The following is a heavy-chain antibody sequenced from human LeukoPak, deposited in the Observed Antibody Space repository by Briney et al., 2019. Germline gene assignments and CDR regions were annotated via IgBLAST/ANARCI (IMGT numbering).Heavy chain of an antibody. CDR2: IIPIFGTA. V-gene: IGHV1-69*05. CDR3: ALWDIYDYVWGSYRYSIGSFDY. D-gene: IGHD3-16*02. Sequence: ASVKASCKASGGTFSSYAISWVRQAPGQGLEWMGRIIPIFGTANYAQKFQGRVTITTDESTSTAYMELSSLRSEDTAVYYCALWDIYDYVWGSYRYSIGSFDYWGQGTLVTVSS. CDR1: GGTFSSYA. J-gene: IGHJ4*02.